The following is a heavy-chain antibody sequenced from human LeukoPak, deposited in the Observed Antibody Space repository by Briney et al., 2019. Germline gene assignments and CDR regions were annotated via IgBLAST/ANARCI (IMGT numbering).Heavy chain of an antibody. CDR3: TRRGDWAFEY. CDR2: IYPGDFDT. CDR1: KYSFTTYW. Sequence: GESLKISCKGSKYSFTTYWIGWVRQMPGKGLEWMGIIYPGDFDTTYGPSFEGQVTISADKSITTAYLQWSSLKASDTAIYYCTRRGDWAFEYWGQGTLVTVSS. J-gene: IGHJ4*02. D-gene: IGHD2-21*02. V-gene: IGHV5-51*01.